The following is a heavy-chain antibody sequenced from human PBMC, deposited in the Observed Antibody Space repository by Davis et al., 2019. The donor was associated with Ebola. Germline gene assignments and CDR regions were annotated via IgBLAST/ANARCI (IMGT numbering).Heavy chain of an antibody. Sequence: GGSLRLSCAASGFTVTKDHMSWVRQAPGKGLEWVSVIYAGSSTYYTDSVKGRFTISRDYSKNTLFLQMNRLRAEDTAIYYCASAFYDSSGYHWFDPWGQGNLVTVSS. CDR1: GFTVTKDH. V-gene: IGHV3-66*01. D-gene: IGHD3-22*01. J-gene: IGHJ5*02. CDR3: ASAFYDSSGYHWFDP. CDR2: IYAGSST.